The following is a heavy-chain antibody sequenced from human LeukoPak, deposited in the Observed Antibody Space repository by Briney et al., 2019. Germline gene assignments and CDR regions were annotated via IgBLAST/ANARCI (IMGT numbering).Heavy chain of an antibody. CDR3: ARASWVSTTDAVR. V-gene: IGHV3-23*01. J-gene: IGHJ4*02. CDR1: GLSFSSFA. Sequence: GGSLRLSCAASGLSFSSFAMSWVRQGPARGLEWVSSFRGNGETFYADSVKGRFTLSSDSSRNTAYFQLNNLRVEDTAIYYCARASWVSTTDAVRWGQGTLVTVSS. CDR2: FRGNGET. D-gene: IGHD1-14*01.